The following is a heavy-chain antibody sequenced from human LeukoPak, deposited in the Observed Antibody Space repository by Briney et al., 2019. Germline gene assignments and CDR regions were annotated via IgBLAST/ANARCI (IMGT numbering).Heavy chain of an antibody. CDR1: GITFRIYA. D-gene: IGHD3-3*01. CDR3: ARGTHNYDFWSGYRSNYYYMDV. CDR2: IKQDGSET. V-gene: IGHV3-7*03. J-gene: IGHJ6*03. Sequence: GGSLRLSCAGSGITFRIYAMTWVRQAPGKGLEWVANIKQDGSETYYVDSVKGRFTISRDNAKNSLYLQMNSLRAEDTAVYYCARGTHNYDFWSGYRSNYYYMDVWGKGTTVTVSS.